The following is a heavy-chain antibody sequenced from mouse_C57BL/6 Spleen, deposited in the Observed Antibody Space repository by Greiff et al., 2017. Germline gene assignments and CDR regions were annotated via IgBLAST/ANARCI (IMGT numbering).Heavy chain of an antibody. D-gene: IGHD2-5*01. V-gene: IGHV1-69*01. Sequence: QVQLQQSGAELVMPGASVKLSCKASGYTFTSYWMHWVKQRPGQGLEWIGEIDPSDSYTNYNQKFKGKSKLTVDKSSSTAYMQLSSLTSEDSAVYYCARAAYYSNPFDYWGQGTTLTVSS. CDR1: GYTFTSYW. J-gene: IGHJ2*01. CDR2: IDPSDSYT. CDR3: ARAAYYSNPFDY.